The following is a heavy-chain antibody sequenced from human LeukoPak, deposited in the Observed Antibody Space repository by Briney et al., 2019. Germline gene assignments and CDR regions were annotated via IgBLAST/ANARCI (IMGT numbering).Heavy chain of an antibody. Sequence: SETLSLTCTVSGGSISSYYWSWIRQPPGKGLEWIGEINHSGSTNYNPSLKSRVTISVDTSKNQFSLKLSSVTAADTAVYYCASVYDSSGYYPFWGQGTLVTVSS. CDR3: ASVYDSSGYYPF. CDR1: GGSISSYY. CDR2: INHSGST. J-gene: IGHJ4*02. V-gene: IGHV4-34*01. D-gene: IGHD3-22*01.